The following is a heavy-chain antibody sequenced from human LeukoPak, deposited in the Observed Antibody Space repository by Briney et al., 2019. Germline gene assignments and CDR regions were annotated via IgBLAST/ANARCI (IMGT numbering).Heavy chain of an antibody. J-gene: IGHJ5*02. CDR1: GASMSSNY. V-gene: IGHV4-59*01. CDR2: IYHSGNT. D-gene: IGHD1-26*01. Sequence: SETLSLTCNVSGASMSSNYWSWIRQPPGKGLEWIGYIYHSGNTNYNPSLKSRVTISVATSKIQFSLKLTSVTAADTAVYYCARYSGPSNWFDPWGQGTLVTVSS. CDR3: ARYSGPSNWFDP.